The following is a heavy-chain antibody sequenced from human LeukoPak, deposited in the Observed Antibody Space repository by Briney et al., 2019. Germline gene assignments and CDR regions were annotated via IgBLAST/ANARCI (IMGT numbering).Heavy chain of an antibody. CDR3: ARSATVTTGYFDY. D-gene: IGHD4-17*01. CDR2: IYSNGNT. V-gene: IGHV4-39*07. CDR1: GGSISSSGDY. J-gene: IGHJ4*02. Sequence: SETLSLTCSVSGGSISSSGDYWGWSRQSREKGLDWIGSIYSNGNTYYNPSVESRVTISVDPSNNQFSLKLTSVTAAETAVYYCARSATVTTGYFDYWGQGALVTVSS.